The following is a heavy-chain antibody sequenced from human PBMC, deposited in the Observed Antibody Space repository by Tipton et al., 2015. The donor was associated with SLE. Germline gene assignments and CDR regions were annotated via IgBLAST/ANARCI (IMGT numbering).Heavy chain of an antibody. CDR3: ASLLWGGWPFDH. J-gene: IGHJ4*02. Sequence: TLSLTCTATGDSVTSSGYYWSWIRQHPGKGLEWIGFISYDGRTKYNPSLKSRVTISLDTSKTQFFLRLSSVTAADTAVYYCASLLWGGWPFDHWGQGTLVTVSS. CDR2: ISYDGRT. CDR1: GDSVTSSGYY. D-gene: IGHD6-19*01. V-gene: IGHV4-31*03.